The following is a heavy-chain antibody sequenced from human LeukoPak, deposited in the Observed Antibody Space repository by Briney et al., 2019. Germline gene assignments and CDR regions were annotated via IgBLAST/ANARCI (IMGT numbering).Heavy chain of an antibody. D-gene: IGHD4-11*01. V-gene: IGHV3-23*01. CDR1: GFTFSSYA. Sequence: GGSLRLSCTASGFTFSSYAMGWVRQAPGKGLEWVSIISGSGGSTYYTDSVKGRFTISRDNSKNTLYLQMNSLRAEDTGVYYCAKDPDSTITTFYFDYWGQGTLVTVSS. CDR2: ISGSGGST. CDR3: AKDPDSTITTFYFDY. J-gene: IGHJ4*02.